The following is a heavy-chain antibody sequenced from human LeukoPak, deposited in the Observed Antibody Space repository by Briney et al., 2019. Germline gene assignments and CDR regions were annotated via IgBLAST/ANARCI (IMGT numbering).Heavy chain of an antibody. CDR1: GGSISSYY. CDR2: IYTSGST. V-gene: IGHV4-4*07. J-gene: IGHJ6*03. CDR3: ARAGQQLVPTPSSLYYYYYMDV. D-gene: IGHD6-13*01. Sequence: PSETLSLTCTVSGGSISSYYWSWIRQPAGKGLEWIGRIYTSGSTNYNPSLKSRVTMSVDTSKNQFSLKLSSVTAADTAVYYCARAGQQLVPTPSSLYYYYYMDVWGKGTTVTVSS.